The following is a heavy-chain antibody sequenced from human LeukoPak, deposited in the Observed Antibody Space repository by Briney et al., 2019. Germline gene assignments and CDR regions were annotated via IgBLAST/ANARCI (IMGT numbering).Heavy chain of an antibody. CDR1: GFTFSSYV. V-gene: IGHV3-23*01. Sequence: GGSLRLSCAVSGFTFSSYVMSWVRQAPGKGLEWVSSISNSGGSTYYADSVQGRFTISRDNSKSTLCLQMNSLRAEDTAVYYCAKQLGYCSDGSCYFPYWGQGTLVTVSS. CDR3: AKQLGYCSDGSCYFPY. D-gene: IGHD2-15*01. CDR2: ISNSGGST. J-gene: IGHJ4*02.